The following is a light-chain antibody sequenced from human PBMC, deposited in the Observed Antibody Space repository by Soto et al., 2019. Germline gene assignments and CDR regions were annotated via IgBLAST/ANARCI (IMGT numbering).Light chain of an antibody. CDR2: DVT. CDR1: SSNVGGYDY. V-gene: IGLV2-14*01. Sequence: QSVLTQPASVSGSPGQSITISSTGTSSNVGGYDYVSWYQQHPGKAPKLMIYDVTNRPSGVSNRFSGSKSGNTASLTISGLQAEDEADYYCISYASINTYVFGTG. CDR3: ISYASINTYV. J-gene: IGLJ1*01.